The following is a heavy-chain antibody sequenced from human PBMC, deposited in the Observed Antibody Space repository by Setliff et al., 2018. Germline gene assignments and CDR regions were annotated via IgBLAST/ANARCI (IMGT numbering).Heavy chain of an antibody. CDR3: ARDTSSDWAAWFDP. CDR1: GGSISSGGYY. Sequence: PSETLSLTCTVSGGSISSGGYYWSWIRQHPGKGLEWIGYIYYSGSTYYNPSLKSRVTISVDTSKNQFSLKLSSVTAADTAVYYCARDTSSDWAAWFDPWSQGTLVTVSS. D-gene: IGHD6-19*01. CDR2: IYYSGST. J-gene: IGHJ5*02. V-gene: IGHV4-31*03.